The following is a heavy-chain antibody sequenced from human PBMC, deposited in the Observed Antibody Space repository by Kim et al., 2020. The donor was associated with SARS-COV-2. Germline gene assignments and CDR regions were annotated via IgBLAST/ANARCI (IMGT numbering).Heavy chain of an antibody. Sequence: GGSLRLSCAASGFTFRTYAMAWFRQAPGKGLEWVSSVNPGGSATHYADSLKGRFTISTYMSKNPVSLQMDSLRAEDTAVYYCAKDVAGSSCGGECHHDGVSDYWGQGTLVTVSS. D-gene: IGHD2-21*01. CDR2: VNPGGSAT. CDR1: GFTFRTYA. J-gene: IGHJ4*02. V-gene: IGHV3-23*01. CDR3: AKDVAGSSCGGECHHDGVSDY.